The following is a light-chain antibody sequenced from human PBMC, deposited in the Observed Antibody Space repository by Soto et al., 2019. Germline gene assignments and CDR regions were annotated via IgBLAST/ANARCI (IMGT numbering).Light chain of an antibody. J-gene: IGKJ4*01. CDR2: AAS. CDR1: QSISSY. CDR3: QPLSRYPLV. Sequence: DIQMTQSPSSLSASVGDRVTITCRASQSISSYLNWYQQKPGKAPKLLIYAASSLQSGVPSRFSGSGSETEFSLTIRALQPEDFATYYLQPLSRYPLVFGGGTKVDIK. V-gene: IGKV1-39*02.